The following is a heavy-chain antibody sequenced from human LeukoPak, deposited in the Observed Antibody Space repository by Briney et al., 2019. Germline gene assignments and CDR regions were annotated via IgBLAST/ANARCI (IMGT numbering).Heavy chain of an antibody. Sequence: GGSLRLSCAASGFTFTSYSMNWVRQASGKGLEWVGRIRSKANSYATVYAASVKGRFTISRDDSKNTAYLQMSSLRAEDTAVYYCAELGITMIGGVWGKGTTVTISS. CDR3: AELGITMIGGV. V-gene: IGHV3-73*01. CDR2: IRSKANSYAT. CDR1: GFTFTSYS. D-gene: IGHD3-10*02. J-gene: IGHJ6*04.